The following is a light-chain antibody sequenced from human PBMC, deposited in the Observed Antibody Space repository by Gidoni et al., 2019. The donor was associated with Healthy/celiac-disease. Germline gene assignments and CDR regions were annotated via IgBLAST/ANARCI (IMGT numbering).Light chain of an antibody. J-gene: IGKJ1*01. Sequence: DIVLTQSPDTLSLSPGERATLPCRASQSVSSSYLAWDQQKPGQAPRRLIYGASSRATGIPDRFSGSGSGTDFTLTISRLEPEDSAVDDCQQYGSSHTVXXXTKVEIK. CDR3: QQYGSSHT. V-gene: IGKV3-20*01. CDR1: QSVSSSY. CDR2: GAS.